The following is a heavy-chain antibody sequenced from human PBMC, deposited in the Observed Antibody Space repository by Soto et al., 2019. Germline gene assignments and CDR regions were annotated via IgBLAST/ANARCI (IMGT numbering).Heavy chain of an antibody. Sequence: SETLSLTCSVSGGSMSDNYWSWIRQPPGKGLEWIAWIHYSGSTNYNPSLKSRVTISVDTSKNQFSLKLSSVTAADTAVYYCGRTYYYDSSGYSPQRGMDVWGQGTTVTVSS. V-gene: IGHV4-59*01. CDR2: IHYSGST. J-gene: IGHJ6*02. D-gene: IGHD3-22*01. CDR3: GRTYYYDSSGYSPQRGMDV. CDR1: GGSMSDNY.